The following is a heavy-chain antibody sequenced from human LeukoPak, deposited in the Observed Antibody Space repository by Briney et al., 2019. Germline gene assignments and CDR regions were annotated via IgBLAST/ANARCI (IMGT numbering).Heavy chain of an antibody. CDR3: ARDDYDSNGYYLFDC. CDR1: GXTVSSKY. Sequence: GGSLRLSCAVSGXTVSSKYMSWVRQAPGKGLEWVSVIYSTGDTRYADSVKGRFTISRDNSKNTLYLQMNSLRAEDTAVYYCARDDYDSNGYYLFDCWGQGSLVTVSS. CDR2: IYSTGDT. J-gene: IGHJ4*02. V-gene: IGHV3-66*01. D-gene: IGHD3-22*01.